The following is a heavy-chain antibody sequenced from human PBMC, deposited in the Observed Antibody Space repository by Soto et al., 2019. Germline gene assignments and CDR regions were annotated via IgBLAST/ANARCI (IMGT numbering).Heavy chain of an antibody. CDR3: ARGHCSGTNCNYYYYYGMDV. J-gene: IGHJ6*02. V-gene: IGHV1-46*01. CDR2: VNPSGGST. D-gene: IGHD2-2*01. Sequence: ASVKVSCKASGYTFTNYYIHWVRQAPGQGPEWMGIVNPSGGSTTYAQKFQGRVTMTRDTSTSTVYMELSSLRSEDTAVYYCARGHCSGTNCNYYYYYGMDVWGQGTTVTVSS. CDR1: GYTFTNYY.